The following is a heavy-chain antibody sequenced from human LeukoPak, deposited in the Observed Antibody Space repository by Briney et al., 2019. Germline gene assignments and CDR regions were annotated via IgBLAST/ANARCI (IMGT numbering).Heavy chain of an antibody. D-gene: IGHD2-2*01. J-gene: IGHJ4*02. V-gene: IGHV4-39*07. Sequence: PSETLSLTCTVSGGSISSSSYYWGWIRQPPGKGLEWIGSIYYSGSTYYNPSLKSRVTISVDTSKNQFSLKVSSVTAADTAVYYCARDYPAPFDYWGQGTLVTVSS. CDR1: GGSISSSSYY. CDR3: ARDYPAPFDY. CDR2: IYYSGST.